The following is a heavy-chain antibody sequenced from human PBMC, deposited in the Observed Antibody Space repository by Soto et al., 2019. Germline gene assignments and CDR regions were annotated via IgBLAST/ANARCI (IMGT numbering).Heavy chain of an antibody. J-gene: IGHJ5*02. V-gene: IGHV1-18*01. CDR2: ISAYNGNT. Sequence: ASVKVSCKASGYTFTSYGISWVRQAPGQGLEWMGWISAYNGNTNYAQKLQGRVTMTTDTSTSTAYMELRSLRSDDTAVYYCARVPLLHCSSTSCYEIVWFDPWGQGTLVTVSS. D-gene: IGHD2-2*01. CDR3: ARVPLLHCSSTSCYEIVWFDP. CDR1: GYTFTSYG.